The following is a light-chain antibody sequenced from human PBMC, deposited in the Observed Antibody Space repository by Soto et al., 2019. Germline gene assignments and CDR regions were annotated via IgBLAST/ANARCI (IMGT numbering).Light chain of an antibody. CDR2: EGS. CDR1: SSDVGSYNL. Sequence: QSALTQPASVSGSPGQSITISCTGTSSDVGSYNLVSWYQQNPGKAPKLMIYEGSKRPSGVSNRFSGSKSGNTASLTISGLQAEDEAEYYCCSYAGSSTHAVFGGGTQLTVL. CDR3: CSYAGSSTHAV. V-gene: IGLV2-23*01. J-gene: IGLJ7*01.